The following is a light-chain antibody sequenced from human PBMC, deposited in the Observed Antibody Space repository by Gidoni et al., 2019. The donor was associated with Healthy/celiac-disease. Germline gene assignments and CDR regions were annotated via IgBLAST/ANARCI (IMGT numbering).Light chain of an antibody. CDR2: GAS. J-gene: IGKJ2*01. V-gene: IGKV3-20*01. Sequence: ELVLTHSPGTMSLSPGERATLSCRASQSVSSSYLAWYQQKPGQAPRLLLYGASSRATGIPDRFSCSGSGTDFTLTISRLEPEAFAVYYCQQYGSSPGTFGQGTKLEIK. CDR1: QSVSSSY. CDR3: QQYGSSPGT.